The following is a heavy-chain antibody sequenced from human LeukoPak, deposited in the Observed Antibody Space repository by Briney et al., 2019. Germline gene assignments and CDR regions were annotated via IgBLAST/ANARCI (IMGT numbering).Heavy chain of an antibody. CDR3: ARGGIAARRVSYYFDY. CDR2: ISYDGSNK. CDR1: GFTFSSYA. J-gene: IGHJ4*02. Sequence: GGCLRLSCAASGFTFSSYAMHWVRQAPGKGLEWLAVISYDGSNKYYADSVKGRFTISRDNSKNTLYLQMNSLRAEDTAVYYCARGGIAARRVSYYFDYWGQGTLVTVSS. V-gene: IGHV3-30-3*01. D-gene: IGHD6-6*01.